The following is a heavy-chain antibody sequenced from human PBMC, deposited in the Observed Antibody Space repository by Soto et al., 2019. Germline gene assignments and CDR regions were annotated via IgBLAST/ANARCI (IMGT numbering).Heavy chain of an antibody. CDR2: ISGTDPYM. J-gene: IGHJ6*02. CDR1: GFIFSDYY. CDR3: ARGSSVRGMNV. V-gene: IGHV3-11*06. Sequence: SLRLSCAASGFIFSDYYMSWVRQAPGKGLEWVSYISGTDPYMKYADAVRGRFTISRDNAKNSVYLQMNSLRDDDTAVYYCARGSSVRGMNVWGQGTTVTVSS. D-gene: IGHD6-13*01.